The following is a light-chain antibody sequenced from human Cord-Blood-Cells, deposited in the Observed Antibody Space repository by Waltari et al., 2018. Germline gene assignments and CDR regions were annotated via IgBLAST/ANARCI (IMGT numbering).Light chain of an antibody. CDR1: QSVSSSY. CDR3: QQYGSSPT. V-gene: IGKV3-20*01. J-gene: IGKJ5*01. Sequence: EIVLTQSPGTLSLSPGERATLSCRASQSVSSSYLAWYQQKPGQAPRLLIYGASSRATGIPDRFSGSGSGTDFTVTISSLEPEDFAVYYCQQYGSSPTFGQGTRLAIK. CDR2: GAS.